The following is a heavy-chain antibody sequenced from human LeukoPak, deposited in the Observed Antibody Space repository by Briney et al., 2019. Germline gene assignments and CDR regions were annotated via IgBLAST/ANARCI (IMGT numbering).Heavy chain of an antibody. CDR2: ISSSGGTI. D-gene: IGHD6-6*01. J-gene: IGHJ4*02. V-gene: IGHV3-48*03. CDR1: GFTFSSYE. CDR3: ARMRPELDY. Sequence: GGSLRLSCAASGFTFSSYEMNWVRQAQGKGLEWVSYISSSGGTIYYADSVKGRFTISRDNPKNSLYLQMNSLRAEDTAVYYCARMRPELDYWGQGTLVTVSS.